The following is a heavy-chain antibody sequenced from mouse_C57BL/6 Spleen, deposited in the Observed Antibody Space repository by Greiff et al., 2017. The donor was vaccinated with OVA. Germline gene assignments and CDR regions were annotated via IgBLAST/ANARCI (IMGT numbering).Heavy chain of an antibody. J-gene: IGHJ3*01. Sequence: VKLVESGPGLVQPSQSLSITCTVSGFSLTSYGVHWVRQSPGKGLEWLGVIWRGGSTDYNAAFMSRLSITKDNSKSQVFFKMNSLQADDTAIYYCAKTYYDYDEGFAYWGQGTLVTVSA. D-gene: IGHD2-4*01. CDR1: GFSLTSYG. CDR3: AKTYYDYDEGFAY. V-gene: IGHV2-5*01. CDR2: IWRGGST.